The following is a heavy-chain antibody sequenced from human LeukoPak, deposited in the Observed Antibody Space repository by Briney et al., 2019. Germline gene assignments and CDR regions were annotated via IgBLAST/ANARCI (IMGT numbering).Heavy chain of an antibody. CDR2: ISYSGST. D-gene: IGHD5-12*01. CDR3: ARDGYSGSDAL. J-gene: IGHJ4*02. Sequence: SQTLSLTCTVSGGSLSPYYWSWIRQSPGKGLEWIGYISYSGSTNSHPSLKSRVTISVDTSQNQFSLKLSSVTAADTAVYYCARDGYSGSDALWGQGTLVTVSS. V-gene: IGHV4-59*01. CDR1: GGSLSPYY.